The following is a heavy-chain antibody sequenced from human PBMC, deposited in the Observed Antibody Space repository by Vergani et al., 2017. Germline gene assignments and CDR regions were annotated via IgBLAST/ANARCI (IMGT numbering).Heavy chain of an antibody. J-gene: IGHJ4*02. CDR2: IKSKTDGGTT. V-gene: IGHV3-15*01. Sequence: EVQLVESGGGSVKPGGSLRLSCAASGFTFSNAWMSWVRQAPGKGLEWVGRIKSKTDGGTTDYAAPVKGRFTISRDDSKNTLYLQMNSLKTEDTAVYYCTTAPQXYYDSSGYSRPFDYWGQGTLVTVSS. CDR3: TTAPQXYYDSSGYSRPFDY. CDR1: GFTFSNAW. D-gene: IGHD3-22*01.